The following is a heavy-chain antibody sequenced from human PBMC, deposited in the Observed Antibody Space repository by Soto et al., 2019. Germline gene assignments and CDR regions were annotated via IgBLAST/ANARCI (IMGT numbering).Heavy chain of an antibody. CDR2: ISYDGSNK. CDR1: GFTFSSYG. V-gene: IGHV3-30*03. Sequence: PGGSLRLSCAASGFTFSSYGMHWVRQAPGKGLEWVAVISYDGSNKYYADSVKGRFTISRDNSKNTLYLQMNSLRAEDTAVYYCASPSDVYSSSSYYGMDVWGQGTAVTVSS. D-gene: IGHD6-6*01. J-gene: IGHJ6*02. CDR3: ASPSDVYSSSSYYGMDV.